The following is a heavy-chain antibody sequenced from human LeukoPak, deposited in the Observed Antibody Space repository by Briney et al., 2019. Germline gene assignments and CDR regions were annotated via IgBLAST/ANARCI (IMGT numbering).Heavy chain of an antibody. CDR3: ARDSGISGAGVDLD. D-gene: IGHD3-10*01. V-gene: IGHV3-21*01. J-gene: IGHJ3*01. CDR1: GFTFSDYY. Sequence: PGGSLRLSCAASGFTFSDYYMNWVRQAPGKGLEWVSSISSSSSYIYYADSVKGRFTISRDNAKNSLYLQMNSLRAEDTAVYYCARDSGISGAGVDLDWGQGTMVTVSS. CDR2: ISSSSSYI.